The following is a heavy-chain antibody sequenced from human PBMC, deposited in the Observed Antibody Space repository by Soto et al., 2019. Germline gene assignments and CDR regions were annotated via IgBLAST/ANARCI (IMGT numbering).Heavy chain of an antibody. D-gene: IGHD2-15*01. V-gene: IGHV4-31*11. CDR3: ARDGGSLNWYFDL. CDR1: GYAISRGGYY. CDR2: IDYSGDT. Sequence: QVQLQESGPGRVRPSQSLSLICDVSGYAISRGGYYWSWLRQVPGKGLEWIASIDYSGDTFYNPSLESRVTISVDPSKIQFSLIFSIVTAADTAVFYCARDGGSLNWYFDLWGRGTLVTVSS. J-gene: IGHJ2*01.